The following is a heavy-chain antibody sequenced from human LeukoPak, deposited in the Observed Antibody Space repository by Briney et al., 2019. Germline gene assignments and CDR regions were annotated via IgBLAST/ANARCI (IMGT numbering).Heavy chain of an antibody. V-gene: IGHV4-59*12. J-gene: IGHJ4*02. CDR3: ARESYGDYSGFDY. D-gene: IGHD4-17*01. CDR1: GGSISSYY. CDR2: IYHSGST. Sequence: SETLSLTCTVSGGSISSYYWSWIRQPPGKGLEWIGYIYHSGSTYYNPSLKSRVTISVDRSKNQFSLKLSSVTAADTAVYYCARESYGDYSGFDYWGQGTLVTVSS.